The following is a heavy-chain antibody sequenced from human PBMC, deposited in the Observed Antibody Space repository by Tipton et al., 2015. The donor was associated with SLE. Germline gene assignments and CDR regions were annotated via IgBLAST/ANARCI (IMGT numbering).Heavy chain of an antibody. Sequence: SLRLSCAASGFTFNNYWMHWFRQVPGKGLEWVSRIDHDGSGTSYADSVEDRFTISRDNTKKTLYLQMNSLRAEDTAVYYCARAVADWGWLVVYWGRGTHVTVSS. CDR2: IDHDGSGT. J-gene: IGHJ4*02. CDR3: ARAVADWGWLVVY. D-gene: IGHD6-19*01. CDR1: GFTFNNYW. V-gene: IGHV3-74*01.